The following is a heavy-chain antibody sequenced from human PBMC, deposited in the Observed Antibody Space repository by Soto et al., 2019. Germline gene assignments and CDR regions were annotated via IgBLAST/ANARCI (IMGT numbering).Heavy chain of an antibody. CDR1: GFTFSSYA. CDR2: IMPDGGTT. J-gene: IGHJ4*02. Sequence: GGSLRLSCAASGFTFSSYAMSWVRQAPGKGLEWVADIMPDGGTTYYADSVKGRFTISRDNAKNTLYLQMNSLRAEDTAVYYCARDDNTSFDYWGQGTLVTVSS. CDR3: ARDDNTSFDY. D-gene: IGHD2-2*02. V-gene: IGHV3-23*01.